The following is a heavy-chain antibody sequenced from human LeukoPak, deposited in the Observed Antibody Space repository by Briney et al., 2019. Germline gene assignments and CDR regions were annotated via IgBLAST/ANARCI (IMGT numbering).Heavy chain of an antibody. CDR3: AGHHPRNTVDF. CDR2: IYYTGST. V-gene: IGHV4-59*08. D-gene: IGHD2/OR15-2a*01. Sequence: SGTLSLTCTVSGGSISRYYWSWIRQSPGKGLEWIGFIYYTGSTNYNPSLKSRVTISVDTSKNQFSLKLSSVTAADTAVYYCAGHHPRNTVDFWGQGTLVTVSS. CDR1: GGSISRYY. J-gene: IGHJ4*02.